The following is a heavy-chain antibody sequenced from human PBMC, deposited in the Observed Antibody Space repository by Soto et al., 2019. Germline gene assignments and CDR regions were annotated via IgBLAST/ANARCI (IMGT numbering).Heavy chain of an antibody. D-gene: IGHD6-25*01. CDR2: IWYDGSKK. V-gene: IGHV3-33*01. J-gene: IGHJ6*01. CDR3: ARDPASSMAV. CDR1: GYTFSSHG. Sequence: QVQLVESGGGVVQPGRSLRLSCAAAGYTFSSHGMHWVRQAPGKGLEWVAAIWYDGSKKCYAESVQGRFTVSRDDSKNTLYLEMNSLRAEDTAVYYCARDPASSMAVWGQGTTVTVSS.